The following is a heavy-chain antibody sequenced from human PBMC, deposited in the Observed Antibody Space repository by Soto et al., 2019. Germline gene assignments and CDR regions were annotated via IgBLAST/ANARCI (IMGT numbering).Heavy chain of an antibody. CDR3: AREGSTGTTSYYYSGMDV. Sequence: PSETLSLTCTVSGGSMNNYYWSWIRQPPGEGLEWIGYIYHSGSTNYNPSLKSRVTISVDTSKNQFSLKLSSVTAADTAVYYCAREGSTGTTSYYYSGMDVWGQGTTVTVSS. D-gene: IGHD1-7*01. V-gene: IGHV4-59*01. CDR1: GGSMNNYY. CDR2: IYHSGST. J-gene: IGHJ6*02.